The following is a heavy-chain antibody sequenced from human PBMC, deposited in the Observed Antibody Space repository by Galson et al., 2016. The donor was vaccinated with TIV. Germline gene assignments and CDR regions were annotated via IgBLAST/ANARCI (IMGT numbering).Heavy chain of an antibody. Sequence: SLRLSCAASGFTFDFYAMSWVRQAPGQGLEWVSGISGSGGITYFADSVKGRFTISRDNFRNTLFLQMHSLRVEDKAVYYCAKRKNYGGDAFEDWGQGTLVTVSS. CDR3: AKRKNYGGDAFED. D-gene: IGHD2-21*01. CDR2: ISGSGGIT. J-gene: IGHJ3*01. CDR1: GFTFDFYA. V-gene: IGHV3-23*01.